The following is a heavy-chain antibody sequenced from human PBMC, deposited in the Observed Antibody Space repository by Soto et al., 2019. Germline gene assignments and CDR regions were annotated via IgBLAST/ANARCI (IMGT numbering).Heavy chain of an antibody. D-gene: IGHD3-10*01. V-gene: IGHV3-49*03. J-gene: IGHJ6*03. CDR1: GFTFGDYA. Sequence: GGSLRLSCTASGFTFGDYAMSWFRQAPGKGLEWVGFIRSKAYGGTTEYAAAVKGRFNISRDDSKSIAYLQMNSLKTEDTAVYYCTRAATIGGYYYYMDVWGKGTTVTVSS. CDR3: TRAATIGGYYYYMDV. CDR2: IRSKAYGGTT.